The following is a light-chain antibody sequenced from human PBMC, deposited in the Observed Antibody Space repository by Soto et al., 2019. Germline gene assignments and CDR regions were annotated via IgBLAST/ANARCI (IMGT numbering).Light chain of an antibody. Sequence: QSVLTQPRSVSGSPGQSVTISCTGTSSDVGGYNYASWYQQHPGKAPKLMIYDVSKRPSGVPDRFPGSKSGNTASLTISGLQAEDEADYYCCSYAGSYSYVFGTGTKVTVL. V-gene: IGLV2-11*01. CDR1: SSDVGGYNY. CDR3: CSYAGSYSYV. CDR2: DVS. J-gene: IGLJ1*01.